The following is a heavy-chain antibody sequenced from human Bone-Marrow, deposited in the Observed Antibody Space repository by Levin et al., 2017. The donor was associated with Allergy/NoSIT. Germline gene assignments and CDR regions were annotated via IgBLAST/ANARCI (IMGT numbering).Heavy chain of an antibody. D-gene: IGHD3-10*01. CDR1: GYTFTGYY. V-gene: IGHV1-2*02. Sequence: ASVKVSCKASGYTFTGYYMHWVRQAPGQGLEWMGWINPNSGGTNYAQKFQGRVTMTRDTSISTAYMELSRLRSDDTAVYYCARTPYYYGSGSYRIFDYWGQGTLVTVSS. J-gene: IGHJ4*02. CDR2: INPNSGGT. CDR3: ARTPYYYGSGSYRIFDY.